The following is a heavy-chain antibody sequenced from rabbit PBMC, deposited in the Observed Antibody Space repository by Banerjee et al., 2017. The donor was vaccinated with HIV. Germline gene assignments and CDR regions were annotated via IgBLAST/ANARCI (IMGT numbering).Heavy chain of an antibody. CDR3: ARERDAGSFTL. V-gene: IGHV1S45*01. CDR2: IITGSGRT. D-gene: IGHD4-2*01. CDR1: GFSFTSGYD. J-gene: IGHJ4*01. Sequence: QEQLEESGGDLVKPEGSLTLTCTASGFSFTSGYDMCWVRQAPGKGLEWIGCIITGSGRTYYASWAKGRFTISKTSSTTVTLQMTSLTAADTATYFCARERDAGSFTLWGQGTLVTVS.